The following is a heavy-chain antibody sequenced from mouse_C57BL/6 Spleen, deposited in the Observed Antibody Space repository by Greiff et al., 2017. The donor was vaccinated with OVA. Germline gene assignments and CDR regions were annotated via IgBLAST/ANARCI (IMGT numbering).Heavy chain of an antibody. CDR2: IYPGDGDT. CDR3: ARVGGTTNYAMDY. D-gene: IGHD1-1*01. J-gene: IGHJ4*01. V-gene: IGHV1-82*01. Sequence: QVQLQQSGPELVKPGASVKISCKASGYAFSSSWMNWVKQRPGKGLEWIGRIYPGDGDTNYNGKFKGKATLTADKSSSTAYMQLSSLTSEDSAVYFCARVGGTTNYAMDYWGQGTSVTVSS. CDR1: GYAFSSSW.